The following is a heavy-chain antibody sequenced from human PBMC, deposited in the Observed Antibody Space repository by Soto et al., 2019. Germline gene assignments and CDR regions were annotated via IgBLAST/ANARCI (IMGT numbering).Heavy chain of an antibody. D-gene: IGHD2-2*01. Sequence: EVQLVQSGAEVKKPGESLKISCKGSGYSFTSYWIGWVRAMRGKGLEWMGIIYPGDSDNRSSQSFQGQVTISADKSISTAYQQWSSLQASDTSRYDCSRLGSTWVRLYCDYGMDVWGQGTTVTVSS. CDR3: SRLGSTWVRLYCDYGMDV. V-gene: IGHV5-51*01. CDR2: IYPGDSDN. J-gene: IGHJ6*02. CDR1: GYSFTSYW.